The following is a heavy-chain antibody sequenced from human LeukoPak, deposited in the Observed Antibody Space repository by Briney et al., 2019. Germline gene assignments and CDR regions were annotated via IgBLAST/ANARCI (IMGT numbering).Heavy chain of an antibody. Sequence: GGSLRLSCEASGFTFSSYWMHWVRQAPGKGLVWVSRINSDGSSTNYADWVRGRFTIARDNAKHTLYLQMNSLRAEDTAVYYCARVAWFGELSPDDYWGQGSLVTVSS. J-gene: IGHJ4*02. CDR2: INSDGSST. D-gene: IGHD3-10*01. CDR3: ARVAWFGELSPDDY. CDR1: GFTFSSYW. V-gene: IGHV3-74*01.